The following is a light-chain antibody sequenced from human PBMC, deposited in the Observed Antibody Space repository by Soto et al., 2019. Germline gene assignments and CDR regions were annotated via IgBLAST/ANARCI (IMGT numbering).Light chain of an antibody. J-gene: IGLJ1*01. V-gene: IGLV2-14*01. CDR1: SSDVGGYSY. Sequence: QSVLTQPASVSGSPGQSITISCTGTSSDVGGYSYVSWYQQHPGKAPKLMIYEVSNRPSGVSNRFSGSKFGNTASLTISGLQAEDQADYYCSSYTSTSTLIFGIGTKVTVL. CDR2: EVS. CDR3: SSYTSTSTLI.